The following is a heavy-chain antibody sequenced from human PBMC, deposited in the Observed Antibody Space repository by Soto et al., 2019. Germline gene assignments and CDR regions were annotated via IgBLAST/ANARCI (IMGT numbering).Heavy chain of an antibody. Sequence: GGSLRLSCAASGFTFSSYSMNWVRQAPGKGLEWVSYISSSRSTIYYADSVKGRFTISRDNAKNSLYLQMNSLRAEDTAVYYCAREPAFDYWGQGTLVTVSS. J-gene: IGHJ4*02. CDR1: GFTFSSYS. CDR2: ISSSRSTI. CDR3: AREPAFDY. V-gene: IGHV3-48*01.